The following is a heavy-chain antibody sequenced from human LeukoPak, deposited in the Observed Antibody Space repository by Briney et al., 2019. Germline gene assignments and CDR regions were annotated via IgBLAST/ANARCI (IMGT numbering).Heavy chain of an antibody. V-gene: IGHV1-69*05. J-gene: IGHJ3*02. CDR1: GGTFSSYA. D-gene: IGHD6-19*01. CDR2: FIPIFGTA. CDR3: ARQLVGGWPPGAFDI. Sequence: SVKVSCKASGGTFSSYAISWVRQAPGQGLEWMGGFIPIFGTANYAQKFQGRVTITTDESTSTAYMELSSLRSEDTAVYYCARQLVGGWPPGAFDIWGQGTMVTVSS.